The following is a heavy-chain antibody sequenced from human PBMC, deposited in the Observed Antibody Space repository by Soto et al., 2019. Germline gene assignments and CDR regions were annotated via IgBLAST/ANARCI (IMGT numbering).Heavy chain of an antibody. CDR3: ARFRFGELV. CDR1: GFTFSSYA. Sequence: EVQLLESGGGLVQPGGSLRLSCAASGFTFSSYAMSWVRQAPGKGLAWVSIIGVGGGDRYYPESVKGRFTISRDNSRDTLYLEMNSLRDKDTAVYYCARFRFGELVWGQGTLVTVSS. CDR2: IGVGGGDR. D-gene: IGHD3-10*01. V-gene: IGHV3-23*01. J-gene: IGHJ4*02.